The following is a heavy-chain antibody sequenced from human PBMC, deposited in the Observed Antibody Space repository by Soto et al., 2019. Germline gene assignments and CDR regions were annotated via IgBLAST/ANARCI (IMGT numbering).Heavy chain of an antibody. V-gene: IGHV5-10-1*04. J-gene: IGHJ6*02. CDR2: IDPSDSYT. Sequence: PGESLKISCKGSGYSFTSYWISWVRQMPGKGLEWMGKIDPSDSYTNYSPSFQGQVTISADKSISTAYLQWSSLKASDTAIYYCARTAAAGKYYYGVDVWGQGTTVTVSS. CDR3: ARTAAAGKYYYGVDV. CDR1: GYSFTSYW. D-gene: IGHD6-13*01.